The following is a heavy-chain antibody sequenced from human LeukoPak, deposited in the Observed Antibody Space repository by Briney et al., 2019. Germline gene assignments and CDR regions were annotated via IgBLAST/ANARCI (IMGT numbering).Heavy chain of an antibody. CDR3: ARDLTGSGSWLENWFDP. D-gene: IGHD3-10*01. CDR1: GGTFSSYA. V-gene: IGHV1-69*04. Sequence: SVKVSCKASGGTFSSYAISWVRQAPGQGLEWMGRIIPILGIANYAQKFQGRVTITADKSTSTAYMELSSLRSEDTAVHYCARDLTGSGSWLENWFDPWGQGTLVTVSS. CDR2: IIPILGIA. J-gene: IGHJ5*02.